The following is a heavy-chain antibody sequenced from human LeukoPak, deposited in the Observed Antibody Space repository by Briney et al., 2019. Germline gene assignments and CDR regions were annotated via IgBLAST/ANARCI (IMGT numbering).Heavy chain of an antibody. Sequence: ASVKVSCKASGYTFTSYDINWVRQATGQGLEWMGWMNPNSGNTGYAQKFQGRVTMTRNTSISTAYMELSSLRSEDTAVYHCARAQPQLWSPDYWGQGTLVTVSS. CDR3: ARAQPQLWSPDY. CDR2: MNPNSGNT. D-gene: IGHD5-18*01. V-gene: IGHV1-8*01. CDR1: GYTFTSYD. J-gene: IGHJ4*02.